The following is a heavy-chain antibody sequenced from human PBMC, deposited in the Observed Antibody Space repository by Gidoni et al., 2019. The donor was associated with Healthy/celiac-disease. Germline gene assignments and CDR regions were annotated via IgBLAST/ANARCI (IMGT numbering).Heavy chain of an antibody. J-gene: IGHJ5*02. CDR2: INHSGST. D-gene: IGHD1-1*01. CDR3: ARARGLRTTRWFDP. CDR1: GGSFSGYY. Sequence: QVQLQQWGAGLLKPSETLSLTCAVYGGSFSGYYWSWIRQPPGKGLEWIGEINHSGSTSYNPSLKRRVTISVDTSKNQFSLKLSSVTAADTAVYYCARARGLRTTRWFDPWGQGTLVTVSS. V-gene: IGHV4-34*01.